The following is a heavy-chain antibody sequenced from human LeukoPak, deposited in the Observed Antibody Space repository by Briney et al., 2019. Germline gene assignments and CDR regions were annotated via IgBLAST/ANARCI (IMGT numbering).Heavy chain of an antibody. CDR1: GYRFTSYG. CDR3: ARGPWFGEHDNAFDI. V-gene: IGHV1-18*01. D-gene: IGHD3-10*01. CDR2: ISGYNGNT. J-gene: IGHJ3*02. Sequence: ASVKVSCKTSGYRFTSYGISWVRQAPGQGLEWMGWISGYNGNTNYADSRDFAQKYQGRVTMTTDKSTSTAYMELRSLRSDDTAMYYCARGPWFGEHDNAFDIWGQGTMVTASS.